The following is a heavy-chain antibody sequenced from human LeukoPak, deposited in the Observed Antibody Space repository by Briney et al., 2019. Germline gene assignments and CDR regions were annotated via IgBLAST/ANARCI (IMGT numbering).Heavy chain of an antibody. CDR2: ISSSSSYI. CDR3: ARGSSSWYAWFDP. D-gene: IGHD6-13*01. J-gene: IGHJ5*02. Sequence: GGSLRLSCAASGFTFSSYSMNWLRQAPGKGLEWVSSISSSSSYIYYADSVKGRFTISRDNAKNSLYLQMNSLRAEDTAVYYCARGSSSWYAWFDPWGQGTLVTVSS. V-gene: IGHV3-21*01. CDR1: GFTFSSYS.